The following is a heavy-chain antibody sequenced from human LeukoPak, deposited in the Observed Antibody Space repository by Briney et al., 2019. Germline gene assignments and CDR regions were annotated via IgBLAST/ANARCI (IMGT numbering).Heavy chain of an antibody. V-gene: IGHV5-51*07. CDR1: VYCCTSYW. J-gene: IGHJ3*02. Sequence: GYSLMFSCDCSVYCCTSYWIWLRHAMGEKVLYFLGIIYPGDSDTRYSPSFQGQVTISADKSISTAYLQWSSLKASDTAMYYCARLHYYDSSGYVKAFDMWGKGTMVTVSS. CDR3: ARLHYYDSSGYVKAFDM. D-gene: IGHD3-22*01. CDR2: IYPGDSDT.